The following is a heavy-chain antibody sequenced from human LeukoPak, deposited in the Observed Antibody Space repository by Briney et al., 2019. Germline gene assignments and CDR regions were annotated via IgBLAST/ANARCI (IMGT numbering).Heavy chain of an antibody. Sequence: PGGSLRLSCTGSGFIFGDHAMAWVRQAPGKGLEWVGFIRSKAYGGTTEYAASVKGRFTISRDDSRGIAYLEMNSLKTEDTAVYYCARGPILLWLHNGMDVWGQGTTVTASS. CDR1: GFIFGDHA. V-gene: IGHV3-49*04. D-gene: IGHD4-23*01. J-gene: IGHJ6*02. CDR2: IRSKAYGGTT. CDR3: ARGPILLWLHNGMDV.